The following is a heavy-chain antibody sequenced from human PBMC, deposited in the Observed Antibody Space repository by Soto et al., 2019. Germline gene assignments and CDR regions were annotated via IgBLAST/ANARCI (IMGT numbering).Heavy chain of an antibody. CDR2: ISAYNGNT. Sequence: GASVKVSCKASGYTFTSYGISWVRQAPGQGLEWMGWISAYNGNTNYAQKLQGRVTMTTDTSTRTAYMELRSLRSDDTAVYYCARGLHLGELSLNYFDYWGQGTLVTVSS. V-gene: IGHV1-18*01. CDR1: GYTFTSYG. D-gene: IGHD3-16*02. J-gene: IGHJ4*02. CDR3: ARGLHLGELSLNYFDY.